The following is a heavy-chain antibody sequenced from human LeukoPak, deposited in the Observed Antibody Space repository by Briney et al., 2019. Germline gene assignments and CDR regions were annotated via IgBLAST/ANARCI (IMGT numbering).Heavy chain of an antibody. D-gene: IGHD4-17*01. J-gene: IGHJ4*02. CDR2: ISYNGGNK. Sequence: GSLRLSCAASGFTFSSYGMYWVRQAPGKGLEWVAVISYNGGNKKYADSVKGRFTVSRDNSKNTLYLQLSSLSAEDTAVYYCAKDITLMTTVTYGPFGDWGQGSLVTVSS. CDR1: GFTFSSYG. V-gene: IGHV3-30*18. CDR3: AKDITLMTTVTYGPFGD.